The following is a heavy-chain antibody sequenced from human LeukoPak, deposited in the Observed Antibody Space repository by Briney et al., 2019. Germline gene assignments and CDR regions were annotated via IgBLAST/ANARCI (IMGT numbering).Heavy chain of an antibody. D-gene: IGHD2-2*01. CDR3: AATTIVVPAALYYYYGMDV. CDR2: IVVGSGNT. J-gene: IGHJ6*04. V-gene: IGHV1-58*01. CDR1: GFTFTSSA. Sequence: SVKVSCKASGFTFTSSAVQWVRQARGQRLEWIGWIVVGSGNTNYAQRFQERVTITRDMSTSTAYMELSSLRSEDTAVYYCAATTIVVPAALYYYYGMDVWGKGTTVTVSS.